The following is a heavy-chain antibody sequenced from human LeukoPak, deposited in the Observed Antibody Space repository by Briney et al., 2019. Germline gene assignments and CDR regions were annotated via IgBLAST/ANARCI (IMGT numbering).Heavy chain of an antibody. CDR1: GFTFSDYY. Sequence: GGSLRLSCAASGFTFSDYYMSWIRQAPGKGLEWVSYISSSGSTIYYADSVKGRFTISRDNAKNSLYLQMNSLGAEDTAEYYCSGKNGAVTRASRDFDYWGQGTLVTVSS. CDR3: SGKNGAVTRASRDFDY. D-gene: IGHD6-19*01. CDR2: ISSSGSTI. V-gene: IGHV3-11*01. J-gene: IGHJ4*02.